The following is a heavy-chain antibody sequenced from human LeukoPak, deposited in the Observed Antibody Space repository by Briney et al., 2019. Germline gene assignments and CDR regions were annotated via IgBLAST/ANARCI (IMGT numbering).Heavy chain of an antibody. Sequence: SETLSLTCTVSGGSISSNSYYWGWIRQPPGKGLEWIGSIYYSGSTYYNSSLKSRVTMSVDTSKNQFSPKLRSVTAADTAVYYCTRHGATVTTSDYWGQGTLVTVSS. V-gene: IGHV4-39*01. CDR3: TRHGATVTTSDY. D-gene: IGHD4-17*01. J-gene: IGHJ4*02. CDR1: GGSISSNSYY. CDR2: IYYSGST.